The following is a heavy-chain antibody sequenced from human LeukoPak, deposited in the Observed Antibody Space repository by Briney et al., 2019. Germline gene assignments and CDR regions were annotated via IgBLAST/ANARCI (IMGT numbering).Heavy chain of an antibody. D-gene: IGHD6-13*01. Sequence: PLETLSLTCTVSGGSISSYYWSWIRQPPGKGLEWIGYIYYSGTTKYNPSLKSRVTISVDTSKNQFSLKLSSVTAADTAVYYCARGVYIAAAQYGYWGQGTLVTVSS. J-gene: IGHJ4*02. CDR3: ARGVYIAAAQYGY. CDR1: GGSISSYY. CDR2: IYYSGTT. V-gene: IGHV4-59*01.